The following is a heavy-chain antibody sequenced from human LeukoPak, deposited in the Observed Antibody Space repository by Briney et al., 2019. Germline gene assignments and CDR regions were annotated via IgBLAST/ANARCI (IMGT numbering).Heavy chain of an antibody. CDR1: GGSISSHY. D-gene: IGHD3-3*01. CDR2: IYYSGST. Sequence: SETLSLTCTVSGGSISSHYWSWIRQPPGKGLEWIGYIYYSGSTNYNPSLKSRVTISVDTSKNQFSLKLSSVTAADTAVYYCARLSIYPAIFGVVISDWFDPWGQGTLVTVSS. J-gene: IGHJ5*02. CDR3: ARLSIYPAIFGVVISDWFDP. V-gene: IGHV4-59*11.